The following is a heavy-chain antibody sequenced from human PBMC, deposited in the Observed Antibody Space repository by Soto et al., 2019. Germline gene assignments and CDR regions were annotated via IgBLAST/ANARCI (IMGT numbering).Heavy chain of an antibody. CDR3: ARARFTMVRGVSRAEYFQH. CDR1: GYTFTSYY. Sequence: ASVKVSCKASGYTFTSYYMHWVRQAPGQGLEWMGIINPSGGSTSYAQKFQGRETMTRDTSKSTVYMELSSLRTEDTAVYYCARARFTMVRGVSRAEYFQHWGQGTLVTVPQ. D-gene: IGHD3-10*01. CDR2: INPSGGST. V-gene: IGHV1-46*01. J-gene: IGHJ1*01.